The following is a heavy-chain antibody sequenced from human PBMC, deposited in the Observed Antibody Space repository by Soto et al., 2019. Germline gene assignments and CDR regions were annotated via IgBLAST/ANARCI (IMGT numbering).Heavy chain of an antibody. J-gene: IGHJ6*03. Sequence: GESLKISCKGSGYSFTSYWIGWVRQMPGKGLEWMGIIYPGDSDTRYSPSFQGRFTISRDNSKNTLYLQMNSLRAEDTAVYYCAKDRGRVRYFDWPSYYYYYMDVWGKGTTVTVSS. CDR1: GYSFTSYW. D-gene: IGHD3-9*01. CDR2: IYPGDSDT. CDR3: AKDRGRVRYFDWPSYYYYYMDV. V-gene: IGHV5-51*01.